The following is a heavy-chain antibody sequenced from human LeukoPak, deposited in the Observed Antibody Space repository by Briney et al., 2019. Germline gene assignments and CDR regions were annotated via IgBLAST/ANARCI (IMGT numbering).Heavy chain of an antibody. J-gene: IGHJ6*02. CDR3: ANLLWFGESHGMDV. CDR2: INHSGGT. CDR1: GGSFSGYY. D-gene: IGHD3-10*01. Sequence: KPSETLSLTCAVYGGSFSGYYWSWIRQPPGKGLEWIGEINHSGGTNYNPSLKSRVTISVDTSKNQFSLKLSSVTAADTAVYYCANLLWFGESHGMDVWGQGTTVTVSS. V-gene: IGHV4-34*01.